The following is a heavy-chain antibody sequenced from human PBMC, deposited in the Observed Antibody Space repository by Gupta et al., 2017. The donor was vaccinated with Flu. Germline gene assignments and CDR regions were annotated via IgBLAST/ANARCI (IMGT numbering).Heavy chain of an antibody. CDR1: GFTFSDHY. V-gene: IGHV3-72*01. Sequence: EVQLVESGGGLVQPGGSLRLACAAYGFTFSDHYMDWVRQVPGKGPEWVGRVRTKAKGYTTEYAASVQGRFTISRDDSRNSVHLQMTNLRIEDTAVYYCARAFTIATDQFDYWGQGTLVTVSS. CDR3: ARAFTIATDQFDY. J-gene: IGHJ4*02. D-gene: IGHD2-21*01. CDR2: VRTKAKGYTT.